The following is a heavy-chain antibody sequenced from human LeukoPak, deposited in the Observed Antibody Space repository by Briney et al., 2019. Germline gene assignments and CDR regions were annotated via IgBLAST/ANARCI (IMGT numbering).Heavy chain of an antibody. CDR3: ARHGHIAVAGRHPFDY. Sequence: SETLSLTCTVSGGSISSYYWSWIRQPPGKGLEWIGYIYYSGSTNYNPSLKSRVTISVDTSKNQFSLKLSSVTAADTAVYYCARHGHIAVAGRHPFDYWGQGTLVTVSS. D-gene: IGHD6-19*01. V-gene: IGHV4-59*08. CDR1: GGSISSYY. J-gene: IGHJ4*02. CDR2: IYYSGST.